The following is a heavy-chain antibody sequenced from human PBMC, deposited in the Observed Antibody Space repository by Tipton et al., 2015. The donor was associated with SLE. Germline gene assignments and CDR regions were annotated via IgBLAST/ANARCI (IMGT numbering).Heavy chain of an antibody. V-gene: IGHV5-51*01. CDR1: GYSFTSYW. CDR3: ARHGYSSIWDEAFDI. Sequence: QLVQSGAEVKKPGESLRISCKGSGYSFTSYWISWVRQMPGKGLEWMGIIYPGDSDTRYSPSFQGQVTISADKSISTAYLQWSSLKASDTAMYYCARHGYSSIWDEAFDIWGQGTMVTVSS. CDR2: IYPGDSDT. J-gene: IGHJ3*02. D-gene: IGHD6-13*01.